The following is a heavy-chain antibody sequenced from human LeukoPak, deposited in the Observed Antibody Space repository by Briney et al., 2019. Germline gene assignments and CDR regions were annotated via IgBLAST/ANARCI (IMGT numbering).Heavy chain of an antibody. J-gene: IGHJ4*02. V-gene: IGHV3-23*01. CDR3: AKALQLEPRTYDS. CDR1: GFTFSSYD. Sequence: GGSLRLSCAASGFTFSSYDMSGVRQAPGKGLEWVSGISGSGNIIFYADSVKGRFTISRDNSKSTLYLHMFSLRAEDTAIYYCAKALQLEPRTYDSWGQGTPVTVSS. D-gene: IGHD1-1*01. CDR2: ISGSGNII.